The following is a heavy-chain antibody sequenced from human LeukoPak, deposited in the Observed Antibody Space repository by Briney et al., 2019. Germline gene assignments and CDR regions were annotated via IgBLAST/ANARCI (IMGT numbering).Heavy chain of an antibody. D-gene: IGHD2-21*02. Sequence: GESLKISCKGSGYSFSNYWIGWVRQMPGKGLEWMGIIYPGDSNTRYSPSFQGQVTISADRSISTAYLQWSSLKASDTAIYYCARRPLVRDCGGDCEFDYWGQGTLVSVSS. J-gene: IGHJ4*02. CDR1: GYSFSNYW. CDR2: IYPGDSNT. CDR3: ARRPLVRDCGGDCEFDY. V-gene: IGHV5-51*01.